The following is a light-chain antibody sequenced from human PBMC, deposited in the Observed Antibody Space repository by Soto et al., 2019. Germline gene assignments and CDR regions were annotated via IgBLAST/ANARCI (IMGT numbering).Light chain of an antibody. V-gene: IGKV1-12*01. CDR3: QQADSFPYT. J-gene: IGKJ2*01. CDR2: AGS. Sequence: DIQMTQSPSSVSASVGDRVTISCRASQDISNWLAWYQQQPGKAPKLLIYAGSKLQNGVPSRFSGSGSGTDFTLTISSLQPGDFATYYCQQADSFPYTFGQGTKLEIK. CDR1: QDISNW.